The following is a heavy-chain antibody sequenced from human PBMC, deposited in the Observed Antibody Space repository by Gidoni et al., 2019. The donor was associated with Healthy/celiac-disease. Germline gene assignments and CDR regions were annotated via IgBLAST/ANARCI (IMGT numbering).Heavy chain of an antibody. CDR1: GFTFTDYY. V-gene: IGHV3-11*01. D-gene: IGHD3-16*02. J-gene: IGHJ4*02. CDR3: ARDLRALHDYVWGSYRSFDY. Sequence: QVQLVESGGGLVKPGGSLRLSCAASGFTFTDYYMSWIRPAPGKGLEWVSYISSSGSTIYYADSVKGRLTISRDNAKNSLYLQMNSLRAEDTAVYYCARDLRALHDYVWGSYRSFDYWGQGTLVTVSS. CDR2: ISSSGSTI.